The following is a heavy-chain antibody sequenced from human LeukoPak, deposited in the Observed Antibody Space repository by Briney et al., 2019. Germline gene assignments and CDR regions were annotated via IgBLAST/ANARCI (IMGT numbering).Heavy chain of an antibody. CDR3: AREDSSGRPVPFDY. V-gene: IGHV1-18*01. D-gene: IGHD6-19*01. J-gene: IGHJ4*02. CDR2: ISAYNGNT. Sequence: GSSVKVSCKASGGTFISYAISWMRQAPGQGLEWMGWISAYNGNTNYAQKLQGRVTMTTDTSTSTAYMELRSLRSDDTAVYYCAREDSSGRPVPFDYWGQGTLVTVSS. CDR1: GGTFISYA.